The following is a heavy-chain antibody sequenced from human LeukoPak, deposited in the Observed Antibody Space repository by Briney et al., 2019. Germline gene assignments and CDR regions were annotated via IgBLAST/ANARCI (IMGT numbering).Heavy chain of an antibody. CDR1: GFTFSSYW. D-gene: IGHD6-19*01. J-gene: IGHJ6*02. CDR3: ARDPYDSSGWHGIYYYYGMDV. CDR2: IKQDGSEK. V-gene: IGHV3-7*01. Sequence: SGGSLRLSCAASGFTFSSYWMSWVRQAPGKGLEWVANIKQDGSEKYYVDSVKGRFTISRDNAKNSLYLQMNSLRAEDTAVYYCARDPYDSSGWHGIYYYYGMDVWGQGTTVTVSS.